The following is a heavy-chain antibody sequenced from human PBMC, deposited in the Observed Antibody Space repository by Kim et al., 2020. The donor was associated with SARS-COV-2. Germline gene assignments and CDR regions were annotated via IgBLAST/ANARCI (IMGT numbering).Heavy chain of an antibody. J-gene: IGHJ3*02. D-gene: IGHD1-26*01. CDR1: GFIFSNAW. Sequence: GGSLRLSCAASGFIFSNAWMSWVRQAPGKGLEWVGRIRSKTDGGTTDYTAPVKGRFTISRDDSKNTLYLQMSSLKTEDTAMYYCSYPSYRFSGSPDGDAFDIWGQGTMVTVSS. V-gene: IGHV3-15*01. CDR2: IRSKTDGGTT. CDR3: SYPSYRFSGSPDGDAFDI.